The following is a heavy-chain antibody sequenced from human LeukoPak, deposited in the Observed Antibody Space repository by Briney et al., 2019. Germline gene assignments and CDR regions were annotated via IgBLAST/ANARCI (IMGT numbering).Heavy chain of an antibody. CDR1: GFTVSSNY. Sequence: GGSLRLSCAASGFTVSSNYMSWVRQAPGKGLEWVSVIYSGGTTYYADSVKGRFTISRDNSKNTLYLQTNSLRAEDTAVYYCAGDSSGYYGFDYWGQGTLVTVSS. CDR2: IYSGGTT. CDR3: AGDSSGYYGFDY. D-gene: IGHD3-22*01. V-gene: IGHV3-66*01. J-gene: IGHJ4*02.